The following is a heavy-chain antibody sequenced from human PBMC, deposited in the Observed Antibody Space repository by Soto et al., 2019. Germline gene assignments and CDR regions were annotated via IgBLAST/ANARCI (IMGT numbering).Heavy chain of an antibody. J-gene: IGHJ4*02. CDR3: ARARRYCSGGSCYMYYFDY. D-gene: IGHD2-15*01. Sequence: TSETLSLTCTVSGGSISSYYWSWIRQPPGKGLEWIGYIYYSESTNYSPSLKSRVTISVDTSKNQVSLKLSSVTAADTAVYYCARARRYCSGGSCYMYYFDYWGQGTLVTVSS. CDR1: GGSISSYY. V-gene: IGHV4-59*01. CDR2: IYYSEST.